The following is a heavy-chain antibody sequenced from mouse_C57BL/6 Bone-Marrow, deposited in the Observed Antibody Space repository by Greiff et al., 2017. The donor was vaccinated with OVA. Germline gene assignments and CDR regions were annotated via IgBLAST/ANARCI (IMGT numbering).Heavy chain of an antibody. J-gene: IGHJ3*01. CDR1: GYTFTSYW. D-gene: IGHD1-1*01. CDR2: IDPSDSYT. CDR3: AIGGYYSSFAY. V-gene: IGHV1-69*01. Sequence: QVQLQQPGAELVMPGASVKLSCKASGYTFTSYWMHWVKQRPGQGLEWIGEIDPSDSYTNYNQKFKGKSTLTVDKSSSTAYMQLCSLTSEDSAVYYCAIGGYYSSFAYWGQGTLVTVSA.